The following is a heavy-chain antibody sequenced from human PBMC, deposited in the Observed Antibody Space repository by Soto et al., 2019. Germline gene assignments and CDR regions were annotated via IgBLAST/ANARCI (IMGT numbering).Heavy chain of an antibody. J-gene: IGHJ6*02. D-gene: IGHD3-3*02. Sequence: SVKVSCKASGGTFSSYAISWVRQAPGQGLEWMGGIIPIFGTANYAQKFQGRVTITADEFTSTAYMELSSLTSEDTAVHYCATDVLDMATNPHAHYYYGMDVSGQGPTATVFS. CDR3: ATDVLDMATNPHAHYYYGMDV. V-gene: IGHV1-69*13. CDR2: IIPIFGTA. CDR1: GGTFSSYA.